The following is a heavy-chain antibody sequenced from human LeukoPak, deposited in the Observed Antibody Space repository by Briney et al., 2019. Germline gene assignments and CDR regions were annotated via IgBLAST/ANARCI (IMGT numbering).Heavy chain of an antibody. CDR2: IKQDGSEK. Sequence: GGSLRLSCAASGFTFSSYWMSWVRQAPGKGLEWVPNIKQDGSEKYYVDSVKGRFTISRDNAKNSLYLQINSLRAEDTAVYYCARDRRYGYYFDYWGQGILVTVSS. J-gene: IGHJ4*02. CDR3: ARDRRYGYYFDY. V-gene: IGHV3-7*01. CDR1: GFTFSSYW. D-gene: IGHD5-18*01.